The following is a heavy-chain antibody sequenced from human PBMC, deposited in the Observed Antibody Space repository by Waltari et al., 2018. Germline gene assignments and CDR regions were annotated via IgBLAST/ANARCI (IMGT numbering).Heavy chain of an antibody. CDR3: ASHRPGGYGMDV. CDR2: ITGDGGRT. Sequence: EVQLVESGGGLVQPGGSLRLSCAASGFTFSSYWMHWVRQVPGKGLVGGSAITGDGGRTRYADSVKGRFTISRDNAKNTRYLQMNSLRADDTAVYYCASHRPGGYGMDVWGHGTTVTVSS. J-gene: IGHJ6*02. CDR1: GFTFSSYW. D-gene: IGHD2-15*01. V-gene: IGHV3-74*01.